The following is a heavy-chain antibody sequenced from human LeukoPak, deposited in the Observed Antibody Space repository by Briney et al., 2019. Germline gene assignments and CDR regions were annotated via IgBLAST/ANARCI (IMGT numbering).Heavy chain of an antibody. J-gene: IGHJ4*02. CDR3: ARETRSSGYAFDY. D-gene: IGHD3-22*01. CDR1: GGSISSSSYY. CDR2: IYYSGST. Sequence: SETLSLTCAVSGGSISSSSYYWGWIRQPPGKGLEWIGSIYYSGSTYYNPSLKSRVTISVDTSKNQFSLKLSSVTAADTAVYYCARETRSSGYAFDYRGQGTLVTVSS. V-gene: IGHV4-39*07.